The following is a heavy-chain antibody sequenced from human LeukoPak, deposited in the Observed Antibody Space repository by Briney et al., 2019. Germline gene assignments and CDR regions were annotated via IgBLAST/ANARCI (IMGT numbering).Heavy chain of an antibody. CDR2: ISYDGSNK. J-gene: IGHJ4*02. D-gene: IGHD3-22*01. V-gene: IGHV3-30*18. Sequence: GGSLRLSCAASGFTSSSYGMHWVRQAPSKGLEWVAVISYDGSNKYYADSVKGRFTISRDNSKNTLYLQMNSLRAEDTAVYFCAKYGSYNYYNRSPDYWGQANLVTVSS. CDR3: AKYGSYNYYNRSPDY. CDR1: GFTSSSYG.